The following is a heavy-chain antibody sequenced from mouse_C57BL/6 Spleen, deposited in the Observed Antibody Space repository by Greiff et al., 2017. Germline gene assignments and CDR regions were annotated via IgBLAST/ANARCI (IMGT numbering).Heavy chain of an antibody. V-gene: IGHV1-75*01. J-gene: IGHJ4*01. CDR1: GYTFPDYY. CDR2: IFPGSGST. D-gene: IGHD1-1*01. CDR3: ARSTTVVAPVDY. Sequence: QVQLQQSGPELVKPGASVKISCKASGYTFPDYYINWVKQRPGQGLEWIGWIFPGSGSTYYNEKLKGKATLTVDKSSSTAYMLLSSLTSEDSAVYFCARSTTVVAPVDYWGQGASVTVSS.